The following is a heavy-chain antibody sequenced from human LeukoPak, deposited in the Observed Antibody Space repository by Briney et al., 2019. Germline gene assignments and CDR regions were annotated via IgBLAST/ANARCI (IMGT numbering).Heavy chain of an antibody. V-gene: IGHV5-51*01. CDR1: GYSFTSYW. D-gene: IGHD3-10*01. CDR3: ARQTIPDYYGSGSYYDG. CDR2: IYPGDSDT. Sequence: GESLKISCQGSGYSFTSYWIGWVRQMPGKGLEWMGIIYPGDSDTRYSPSFQGQVTISADKSISTAYLQWSSLKASDTAMYYCARQTIPDYYGSGSYYDGWGQGTLVTVSS. J-gene: IGHJ4*02.